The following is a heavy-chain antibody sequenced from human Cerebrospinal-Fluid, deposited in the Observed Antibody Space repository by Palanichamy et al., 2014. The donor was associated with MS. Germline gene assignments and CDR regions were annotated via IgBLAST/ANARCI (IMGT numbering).Heavy chain of an antibody. V-gene: IGHV4-59*01. CDR2: IYYSGST. Sequence: VQLQESGLGLVKPSETLSLTCTVSGGSISSYYWSWIRQPPGKGLEWMGYIYYSGSTNYNPSLKSRVTISVDTSKNQFSLKLSSVTAADTAFYYCARVRSGWYYFDYWGQGTLLTVSS. J-gene: IGHJ4*02. D-gene: IGHD6-19*01. CDR3: ARVRSGWYYFDY. CDR1: GGSISSYY.